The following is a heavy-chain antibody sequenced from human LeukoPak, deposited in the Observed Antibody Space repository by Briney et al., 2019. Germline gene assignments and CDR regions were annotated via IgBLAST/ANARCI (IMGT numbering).Heavy chain of an antibody. CDR2: VGGDDTN. V-gene: IGHV3-23*01. CDR1: GFIFSEYA. Sequence: GGSLRLSCVASGFIFSEYAMNWVRQAPGKGLEWVSVVGGDDTNYYIDSAKGRFTISRGNSKNTLSLQMNNLRPEDTAVYYCAKDSWSRNGIYDAFDIWGQGTMVTVSS. CDR3: AKDSWSRNGIYDAFDI. J-gene: IGHJ3*02. D-gene: IGHD2-8*01.